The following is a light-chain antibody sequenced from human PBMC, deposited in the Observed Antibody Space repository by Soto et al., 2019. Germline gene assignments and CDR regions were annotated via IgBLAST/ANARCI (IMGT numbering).Light chain of an antibody. CDR2: GNS. J-gene: IGLJ3*02. CDR1: SSNIGAGYH. V-gene: IGLV1-40*01. CDR3: QSYDNSLSGFGV. Sequence: QSVLTQPPSVSGAPGQRVTISCTGSSSNIGAGYHVHWYQQLPGTAPKLLIYGNSNRPSGVPDRFSGSKSGTSASLAITGLQAEDEADYYCQSYDNSLSGFGVFGGGTKVTVL.